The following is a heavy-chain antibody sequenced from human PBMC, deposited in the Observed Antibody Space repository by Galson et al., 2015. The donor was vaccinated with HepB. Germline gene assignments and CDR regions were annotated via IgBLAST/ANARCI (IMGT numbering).Heavy chain of an antibody. CDR1: GFTFSSYS. Sequence: SLRLSCAASGFTFSSYSMSWVRQAPGKGLEWVSAVSGGGSTYYADSVLGRFTISRDNSKNTLHLQMKSLRAEDRAIYYCAKVADGYGGGVYYFYYMDVWGKGTTVTVSS. V-gene: IGHV3-23*01. CDR2: VSGGGST. CDR3: AKVADGYGGGVYYFYYMDV. D-gene: IGHD3-16*01. J-gene: IGHJ6*03.